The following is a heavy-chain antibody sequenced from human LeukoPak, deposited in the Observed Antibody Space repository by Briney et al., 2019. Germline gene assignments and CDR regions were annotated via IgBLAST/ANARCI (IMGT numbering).Heavy chain of an antibody. V-gene: IGHV3-73*01. CDR3: ARPSQYGSGTDYYFDS. CDR1: GLTFSGSP. J-gene: IGHJ4*02. Sequence: GGSLTLSCAPSGLTFSGSPMDWVRQASGKGMDWVGHIRIKANNYATRYAASVKGRFTNSRDESNNTAYLQMNSPKTEDTAGYYCARPSQYGSGTDYYFDSWGQGTLVTVSA. CDR2: IRIKANNYAT. D-gene: IGHD3-10*01.